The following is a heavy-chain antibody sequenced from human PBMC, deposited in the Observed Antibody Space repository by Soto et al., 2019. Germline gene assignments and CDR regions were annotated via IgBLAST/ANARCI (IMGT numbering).Heavy chain of an antibody. V-gene: IGHV3-33*01. J-gene: IGHJ4*02. Sequence: GGSLRLSCAASVFTFSSYGMHWVRQAPGKGLEWVAVISYEGRNTYYAASVKGRFTISRDNSKNTLYLQMNSLRAEDTAVYYCARTAYYYDSSGYYFDCWGQGTLVTVSS. CDR2: ISYEGRNT. CDR1: VFTFSSYG. CDR3: ARTAYYYDSSGYYFDC. D-gene: IGHD3-22*01.